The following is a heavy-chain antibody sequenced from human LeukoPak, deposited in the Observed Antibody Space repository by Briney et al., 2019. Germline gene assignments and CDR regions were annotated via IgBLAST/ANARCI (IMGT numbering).Heavy chain of an antibody. CDR2: ISSSSSYI. D-gene: IGHD6-13*01. V-gene: IGHV3-21*01. CDR1: GFTFSSYS. Sequence: GGSLRLSCAASGFTFSSYSMNWVRQAPGKGLEWASSISSSSSYIYYADSVKGRFTISRDNAKNSLYLQMNSLRAEDTAVYYCARPIAADAFDIWGQGTMVTVSS. CDR3: ARPIAADAFDI. J-gene: IGHJ3*02.